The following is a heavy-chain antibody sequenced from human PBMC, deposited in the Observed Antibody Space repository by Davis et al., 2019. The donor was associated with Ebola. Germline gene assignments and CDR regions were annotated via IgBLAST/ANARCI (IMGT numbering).Heavy chain of an antibody. Sequence: SETLSLTCTVSGGSISSYYWSWIRQPPGKGLEWIGYIYYSGSTNYNPYLKSRVTISVDTSKNQFSLKLSSVTAADTAVYYCARYCSSTSCSYFDYWGQGTLVTVSS. CDR2: IYYSGST. CDR3: ARYCSSTSCSYFDY. V-gene: IGHV4-59*01. J-gene: IGHJ4*02. CDR1: GGSISSYY. D-gene: IGHD2-2*01.